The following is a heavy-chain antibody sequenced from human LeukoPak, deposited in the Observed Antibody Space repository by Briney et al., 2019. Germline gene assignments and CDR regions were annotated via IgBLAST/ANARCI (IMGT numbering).Heavy chain of an antibody. V-gene: IGHV4-59*01. CDR1: GGSISSYY. CDR3: ARGGAARLHFQN. J-gene: IGHJ1*01. CDR2: IYHSGST. D-gene: IGHD6-6*01. Sequence: PSETLSLTCTVSGGSISSYYWSWIRQPPGKGLEWIGYIYHSGSTNYNPSPQSRVTISVDTSKNQFSLNLNSVTAADTAVYYCARGGAARLHFQNWGQGTLVTVSS.